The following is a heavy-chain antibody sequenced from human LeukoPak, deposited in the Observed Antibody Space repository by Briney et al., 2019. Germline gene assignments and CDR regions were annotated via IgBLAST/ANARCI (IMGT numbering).Heavy chain of an antibody. CDR1: GFTFSDYY. CDR3: ARSYRTSSSWSYYFDY. Sequence: GGPLRLSCAASGFTFSDYYMSWIRQAPGKGLEWVSYISSSSSYTNYADSVKGRFTISRDNAKNSLYLQMNSLRAEDTAVYYCARSYRTSSSWSYYFDYWGQGTLVTVSS. CDR2: ISSSSSYT. V-gene: IGHV3-11*06. D-gene: IGHD6-13*01. J-gene: IGHJ4*02.